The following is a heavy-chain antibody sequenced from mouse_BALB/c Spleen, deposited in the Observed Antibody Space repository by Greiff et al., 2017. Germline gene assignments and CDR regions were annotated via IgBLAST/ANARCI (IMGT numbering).Heavy chain of an antibody. CDR1: GYSITSDYA. D-gene: IGHD2-1*01. Sequence: EVQLQESGPGLVKPSQSLSLTCTVTGYSITSDYAWNWIRQFPGNKLEWMGYISYSGSTSYNPSLKSRISITRDTSKNQFFLQLNSVTTEDTATYYCARSLYYYGLYAMDYWGQGTSVTVSS. CDR2: ISYSGST. J-gene: IGHJ4*01. CDR3: ARSLYYYGLYAMDY. V-gene: IGHV3-2*02.